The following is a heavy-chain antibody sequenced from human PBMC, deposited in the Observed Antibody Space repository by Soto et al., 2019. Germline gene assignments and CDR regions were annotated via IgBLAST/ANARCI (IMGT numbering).Heavy chain of an antibody. CDR1: GFTFSSYA. CDR3: TKTSEPPYAWFGQLFIYYYGMDV. J-gene: IGHJ6*02. CDR2: ISGSGGST. Sequence: PWGSLRLSCAASGFTFSSYAMSWVRQAPGKGLEWVSAISGSGGSTYYADSVKGRFTISRDNSKNTLYLQMNSLRAEDTAVYYCTKTSEPPYAWFGQLFIYYYGMDVWGQGTTVTVSS. D-gene: IGHD3-10*01. V-gene: IGHV3-23*01.